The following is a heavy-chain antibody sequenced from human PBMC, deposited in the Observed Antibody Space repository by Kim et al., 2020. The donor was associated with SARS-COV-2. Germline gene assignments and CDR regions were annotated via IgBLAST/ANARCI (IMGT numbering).Heavy chain of an antibody. CDR1: GFTFSSYE. CDR2: ISSSGSTI. Sequence: GGSLRLSCAASGFTFSSYEMNWVRQAPGKGLEWVSYISSSGSTIYYADSVKGRFTISRDNAKNSLYLQMNSLRAEDTAVYYCARYPLPLLWFGESLKYYFDYWGQGTLVTVSS. D-gene: IGHD3-10*01. J-gene: IGHJ4*02. V-gene: IGHV3-48*03. CDR3: ARYPLPLLWFGESLKYYFDY.